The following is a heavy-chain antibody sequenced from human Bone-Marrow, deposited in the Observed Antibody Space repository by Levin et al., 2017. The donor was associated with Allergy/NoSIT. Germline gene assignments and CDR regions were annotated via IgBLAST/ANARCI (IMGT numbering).Heavy chain of an antibody. D-gene: IGHD4-17*01. CDR2: ISSSSSYI. Sequence: LSLTCAASGFPFRSYSMNWVRQAPGKGLEWVSSISSSSSYIYYADSVKGRFTISRDNAKNSLYLQMNSLRAEDTAVYYCARGDYGDYFPDYWGQGTLVTVSS. J-gene: IGHJ4*02. CDR3: ARGDYGDYFPDY. V-gene: IGHV3-21*01. CDR1: GFPFRSYS.